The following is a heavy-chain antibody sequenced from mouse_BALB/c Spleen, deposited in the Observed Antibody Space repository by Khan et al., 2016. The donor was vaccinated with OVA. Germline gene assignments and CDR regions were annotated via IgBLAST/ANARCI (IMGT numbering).Heavy chain of an antibody. V-gene: IGHV3-2*02. CDR2: ISYSGNT. J-gene: IGHJ2*01. CDR1: GYSITSDYA. D-gene: IGHD1-1*01. CDR3: ARVYGGDFDY. Sequence: EVELVESGPGLVKPSQSLSLTCTVTGYSITSDYAWNWIRQFPGNTLEWMGFISYSGNTKYHPSLKSRISITRDTSKNQFFLQLNSVTFEDTATYYCARVYGGDFDYWGQGTALTVSS.